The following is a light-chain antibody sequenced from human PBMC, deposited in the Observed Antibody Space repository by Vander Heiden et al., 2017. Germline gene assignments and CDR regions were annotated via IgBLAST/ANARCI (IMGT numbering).Light chain of an antibody. J-gene: IGKJ2*01. CDR3: MQGTNWPYT. V-gene: IGKV2-30*01. CDR2: KVS. Sequence: VLNQSPLSLPVTRRRPTSISCRSSKRLVYSDGNNYLNWFQQRPGKSPRRLIYKVSNRESGVPDRFSGSGSGTDFTLKISRVEAEDVGVYYCMQGTNWPYTFGQGTKLEIK. CDR1: KRLVYSDGNNY.